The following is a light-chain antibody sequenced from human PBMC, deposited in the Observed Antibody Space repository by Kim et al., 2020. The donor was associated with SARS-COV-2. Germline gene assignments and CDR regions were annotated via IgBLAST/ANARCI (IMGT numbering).Light chain of an antibody. Sequence: GHPMTIACTGTRSAVGGYNDVCTYQQRPGIDPKLMVYAVSKRPSGVSNRVSGSKSGNTASLTISGLQAEDEADYYCTSYTGSITWVFGGGTRLTVL. CDR3: TSYTGSITWV. V-gene: IGLV2-14*04. J-gene: IGLJ3*02. CDR1: RSAVGGYND. CDR2: AVS.